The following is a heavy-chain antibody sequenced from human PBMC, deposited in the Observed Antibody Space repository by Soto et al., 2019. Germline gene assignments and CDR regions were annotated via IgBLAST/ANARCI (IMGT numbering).Heavy chain of an antibody. CDR2: INPSGGST. V-gene: IGHV1-46*01. CDR3: AREGYSSHWYGVESDY. Sequence: QVQLVQSGAEVKKPGASVKVSCKASGYTFTSYYMHWVRQAPGQGLEWMGVINPSGGSTSYAQKFQDRVTMTRDTSKSTVYMELSSLRSEDTAVYYCAREGYSSHWYGVESDYWGQGTLVTVSS. CDR1: GYTFTSYY. D-gene: IGHD6-13*01. J-gene: IGHJ4*02.